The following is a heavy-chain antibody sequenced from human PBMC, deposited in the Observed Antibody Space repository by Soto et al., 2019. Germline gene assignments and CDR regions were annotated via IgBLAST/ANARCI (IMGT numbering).Heavy chain of an antibody. D-gene: IGHD1-26*01. CDR3: ARDAAVGLFDY. V-gene: IGHV1-18*01. J-gene: IGHJ4*02. Sequence: AASVKVSCTASGYTYTSYGISWVRQAPGQGLEWMGWISAYNGNTKYAQKLQGRVTMTTDTSTSTAYMELRSLRSDDTAVYYCARDAAVGLFDYWGQGTLVTVSS. CDR1: GYTYTSYG. CDR2: ISAYNGNT.